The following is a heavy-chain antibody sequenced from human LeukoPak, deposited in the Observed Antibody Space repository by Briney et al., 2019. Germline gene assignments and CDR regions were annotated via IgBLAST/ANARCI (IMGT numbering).Heavy chain of an antibody. CDR3: AKEMTFFFCMDV. J-gene: IGHJ6*03. CDR1: GFTFSSYG. V-gene: IGHV3-30*18. CDR2: ISYDGNNE. Sequence: GGSLRLSCAASGFTFSSYGMHWVRQAPGKGLEWVALISYDGNNEYYADSVKDRFTISRDNSKNTLYLHMNGLRAEDTAVYYCAKEMTFFFCMDVWGKGTTVTVSS.